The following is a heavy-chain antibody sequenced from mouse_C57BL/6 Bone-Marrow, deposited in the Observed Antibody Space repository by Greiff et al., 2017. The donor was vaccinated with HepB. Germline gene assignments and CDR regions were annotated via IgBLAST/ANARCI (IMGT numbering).Heavy chain of an antibody. V-gene: IGHV1-15*01. Sequence: QVQLKQSGAELVRPGASVTLSCKASGYTFTDYEMHWVKQTPVHGLEWIGAIDPETGGTAYNQKFKGKAILTADKSSSTAYMELRSLTSEDSAVYYCTSPYYSNYKYYAMDYWGQGTSVTVSS. CDR2: IDPETGGT. J-gene: IGHJ4*01. CDR1: GYTFTDYE. CDR3: TSPYYSNYKYYAMDY. D-gene: IGHD2-5*01.